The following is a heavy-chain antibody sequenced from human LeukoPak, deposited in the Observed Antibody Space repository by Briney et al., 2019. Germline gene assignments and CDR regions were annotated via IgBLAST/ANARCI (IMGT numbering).Heavy chain of an antibody. Sequence: PGGSLRLSCAASGFTFSSYEMNWVRQAPGKGLEWVSSISSSSSYIYYADSVRGRFTISRDNAKNSLYLQMNSLRAEDTAVYYCAKFGYSSSSDEIDYWGQGTLVTVSS. D-gene: IGHD6-6*01. J-gene: IGHJ4*02. CDR2: ISSSSSYI. CDR1: GFTFSSYE. V-gene: IGHV3-21*04. CDR3: AKFGYSSSSDEIDY.